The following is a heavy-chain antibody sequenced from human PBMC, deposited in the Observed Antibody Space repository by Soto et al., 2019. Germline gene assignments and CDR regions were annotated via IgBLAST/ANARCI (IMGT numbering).Heavy chain of an antibody. CDR2: INHGGST. CDR3: ARGECSSNYCFTRWALDI. Sequence: SETLSLTCAVYGGSFSGYYWTWIRQTPGKGLEWIGEINHGGSTNYKPSLKSRISMSADTSKKQFSLNLTSVTAADTAVYYCARGECSSNYCFTRWALDIWGQGTVVTVSS. D-gene: IGHD2-2*01. V-gene: IGHV4-34*01. J-gene: IGHJ3*02. CDR1: GGSFSGYY.